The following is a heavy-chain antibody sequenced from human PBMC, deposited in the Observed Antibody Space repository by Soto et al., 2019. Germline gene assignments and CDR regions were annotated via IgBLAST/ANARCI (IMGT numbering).Heavy chain of an antibody. J-gene: IGHJ4*02. CDR2: ISYDGSNK. V-gene: IGHV3-30*18. D-gene: IGHD6-19*01. CDR1: GFTFSSYG. CDR3: AKTLPQWLVGGPLGY. Sequence: QVQLVESGGGVVQPGRSLRLSCAASGFTFSSYGMHWVRQAPGKGLEWVAVISYDGSNKYYADSVKGRFTISRDNSKNTLYLQMNSLRAEDTAVYYCAKTLPQWLVGGPLGYWGQGTLVTVSS.